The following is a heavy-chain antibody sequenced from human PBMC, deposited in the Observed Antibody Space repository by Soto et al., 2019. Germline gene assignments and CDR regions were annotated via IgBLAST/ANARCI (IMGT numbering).Heavy chain of an antibody. V-gene: IGHV4-34*01. J-gene: IGHJ6*02. CDR1: GGSFSGYY. Sequence: SETLSLTCAVYGGSFSGYYWSWIRQPPGKGLEWIGEINHSGSTNYNPSLKSRVTISVDTSKNQFSLKLSSVTAADTAVYYCATNKGGWKPYYYYYGMDVWCQGTSVT. D-gene: IGHD1-1*01. CDR2: INHSGST. CDR3: ATNKGGWKPYYYYYGMDV.